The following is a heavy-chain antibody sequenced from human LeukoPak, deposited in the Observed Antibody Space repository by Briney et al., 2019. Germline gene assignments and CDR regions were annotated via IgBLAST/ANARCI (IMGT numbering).Heavy chain of an antibody. J-gene: IGHJ4*02. CDR3: ARTNGDYYDRPFDY. Sequence: SETLSLTCAVYGGSFSGYYWNWIRQPPGKGLEWIGEISHNENTNYSPSLKSRLTISIDTSKNQFSLKLTSVTAVDTAVYYCARTNGDYYDRPFDYWGQGTLVTVSS. CDR2: ISHNENT. D-gene: IGHD3-22*01. V-gene: IGHV4-34*01. CDR1: GGSFSGYY.